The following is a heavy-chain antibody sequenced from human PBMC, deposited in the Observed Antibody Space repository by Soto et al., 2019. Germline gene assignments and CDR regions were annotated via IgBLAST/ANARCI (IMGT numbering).Heavy chain of an antibody. CDR3: ARESSVITFGGVTRSFDY. V-gene: IGHV4-31*03. J-gene: IGHJ4*02. Sequence: LSLTCTVSGGSVSGGSYYWSWIRQPPGKGLEWIGYIYYSGSTYYNPSLKSRVTISVDTSKNQFSLKLSSVTAADTAVYYCARESSVITFGGVTRSFDYWGQGTLVTVSS. D-gene: IGHD3-16*01. CDR1: GGSVSGGSYY. CDR2: IYYSGST.